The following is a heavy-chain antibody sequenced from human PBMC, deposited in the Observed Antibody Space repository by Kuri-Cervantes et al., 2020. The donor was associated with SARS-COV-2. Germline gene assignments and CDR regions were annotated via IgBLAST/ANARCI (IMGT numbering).Heavy chain of an antibody. J-gene: IGHJ3*02. CDR1: GYTFTSYD. Sequence: ASVKVSCKASGYTFTSYDINWVRQATGQGLEWMGWMNPNSGNTGYAQKLQGRVTMTTDTSTSTAYMELRSLRSDDTAVYYCARDPQRRMVRGVIVPAFDIWGQGTMVTVSS. CDR2: MNPNSGNT. CDR3: ARDPQRRMVRGVIVPAFDI. V-gene: IGHV1-8*01. D-gene: IGHD3-10*01.